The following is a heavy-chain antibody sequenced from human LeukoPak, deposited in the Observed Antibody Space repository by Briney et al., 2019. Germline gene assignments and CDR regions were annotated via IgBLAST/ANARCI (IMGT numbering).Heavy chain of an antibody. CDR2: ISSNGATT. CDR3: ARDSTQFYSGSYFNYYYYGMDV. D-gene: IGHD1-26*01. V-gene: IGHV3-64D*06. Sequence: GGPLRLSCSASGFTFNRFYLHWVRQAPGKGLEFVSHISSNGATTYYADSVKGRFTISRDNSKNTLYLQMSSLRADDTAVYYCARDSTQFYSGSYFNYYYYGMDVWGQGTTVTVSS. CDR1: GFTFNRFY. J-gene: IGHJ6*02.